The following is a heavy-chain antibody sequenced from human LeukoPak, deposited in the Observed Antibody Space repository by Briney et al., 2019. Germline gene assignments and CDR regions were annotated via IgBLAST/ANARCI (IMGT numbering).Heavy chain of an antibody. V-gene: IGHV3-30*14. CDR3: AKDRGSSIYDGFTWFDP. D-gene: IGHD6-13*01. Sequence: GRSLRLSCAASGFTFSSYAMHWVRQAPGKGLEWVAVISYDGSNKYYADSVKGRFTISRDNSNNTQILQINSLRVEDTAVYYCAKDRGSSIYDGFTWFDPRGQGTLVTVTS. J-gene: IGHJ5*02. CDR2: ISYDGSNK. CDR1: GFTFSSYA.